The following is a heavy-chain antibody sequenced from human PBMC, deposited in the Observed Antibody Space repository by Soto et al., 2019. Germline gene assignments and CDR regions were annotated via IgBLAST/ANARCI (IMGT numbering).Heavy chain of an antibody. CDR2: ITHGGST. Sequence: PSETLSLTCAVYGYSIRSSDWWGWIRQPPGKRLEWIGYITHGGSTNYNPSLKRRVTMSVDPSKNQFSLNLTSVTAEDTAVYYCAKVRRYDFWSGYAKYYGMDVWGQGTTVTVSS. J-gene: IGHJ6*02. D-gene: IGHD3-3*01. V-gene: IGHV4-28*03. CDR1: GYSIRSSDW. CDR3: AKVRRYDFWSGYAKYYGMDV.